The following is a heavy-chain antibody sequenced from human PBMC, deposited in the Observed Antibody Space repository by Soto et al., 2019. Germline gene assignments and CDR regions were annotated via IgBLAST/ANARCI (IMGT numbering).Heavy chain of an antibody. D-gene: IGHD6-19*01. Sequence: QVQLVESGGGVVQPGRSLRLSCTTSGFTFSSYAMHWVRQAPGKGLEWVALISHDGTKKYSADSVKGRFTISRDDSKSTLYLQINNLRDEDTAVYYWAKDYSSGWDDYCDFWGQGTLVTVSS. CDR3: AKDYSSGWDDYCDF. V-gene: IGHV3-30*18. CDR2: ISHDGTKK. J-gene: IGHJ4*02. CDR1: GFTFSSYA.